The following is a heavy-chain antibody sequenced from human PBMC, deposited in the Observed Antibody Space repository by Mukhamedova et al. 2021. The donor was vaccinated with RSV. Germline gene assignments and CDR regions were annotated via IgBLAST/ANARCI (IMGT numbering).Heavy chain of an antibody. CDR3: ARATYYYDSSGYSRDYYYMDV. Sequence: NYADSVKGRFTISRDNAKNSLYLQMNSLRPEDTAVYYCARATYYYDSSGYSRDYYYMDVWGKGTTVTVS. D-gene: IGHD3-22*01. V-gene: IGHV3-11*06. J-gene: IGHJ6*03.